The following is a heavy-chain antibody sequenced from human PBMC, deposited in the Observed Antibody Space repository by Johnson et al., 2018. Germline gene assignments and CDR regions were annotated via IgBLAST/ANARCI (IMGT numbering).Heavy chain of an antibody. J-gene: IGHJ3*02. CDR1: GFIFSSYD. CDR3: AREGRSSGWHDDAFDI. CDR2: ISGSSSDI. V-gene: IGHV3-48*01. Sequence: VQLVESGGGVVQXGRSXRLXCAAAGFIFSSYDMHWVRQAPGKGLEWVSYISGSSSDIYYADSVKGRFTISRDNVKNSLHLQMNSLRVEDTAVYYCAREGRSSGWHDDAFDIWGQGTMVTVSS. D-gene: IGHD6-25*01.